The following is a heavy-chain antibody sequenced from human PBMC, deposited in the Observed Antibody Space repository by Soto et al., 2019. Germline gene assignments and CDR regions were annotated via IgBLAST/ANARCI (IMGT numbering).Heavy chain of an antibody. CDR2: FVPLFGST. CDR1: GGTFSGYA. Sequence: QVQLVQSGAEVKKPGSSVKVSCQASGGTFSGYALTWVRQAPGQGLEWMGEFVPLFGSTNYAQKFAGRITIIADESTSTGYMELSTLRSEDTAVYYCATHPLGTSSPPYFDNWGQGTLVTVSS. V-gene: IGHV1-69*01. CDR3: ATHPLGTSSPPYFDN. J-gene: IGHJ4*02.